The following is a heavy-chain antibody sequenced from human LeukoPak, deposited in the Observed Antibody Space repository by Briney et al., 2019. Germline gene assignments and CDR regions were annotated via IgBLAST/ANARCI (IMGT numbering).Heavy chain of an antibody. V-gene: IGHV3-30*02. CDR1: GFTFSSYG. CDR3: AKDLPMATMYY. D-gene: IGHD5-24*01. CDR2: IRHDGSNK. Sequence: PGGSLRLSCAASGFTFSSYGMHWVRQAPGKGLEWVAFIRHDGSNKNYADSVKVRFTISRDNSKNTLYLQMDSLRAEDTAVYSCAKDLPMATMYYWGQGTLVTVSS. J-gene: IGHJ4*02.